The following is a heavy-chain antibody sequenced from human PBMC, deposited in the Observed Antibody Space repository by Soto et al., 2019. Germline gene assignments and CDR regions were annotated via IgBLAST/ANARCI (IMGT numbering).Heavy chain of an antibody. CDR1: GLTFSSYA. Sequence: GGSLRLSCAASGLTFSSYAMNWVRQAPGKGLEWVSAISGSGGSTYYADSVKGRFTISRDNSKNTLYLQMNSLRAEDTAVYFCAKSPSVVLVPSTRGGNNWFVPWCQGPLVTVST. CDR2: ISGSGGST. D-gene: IGHD2-15*01. V-gene: IGHV3-23*01. CDR3: AKSPSVVLVPSTRGGNNWFVP. J-gene: IGHJ5*02.